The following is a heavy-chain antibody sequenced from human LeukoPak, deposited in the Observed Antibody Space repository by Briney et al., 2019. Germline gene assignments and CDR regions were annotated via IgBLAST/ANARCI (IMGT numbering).Heavy chain of an antibody. CDR2: IYFSGST. CDR1: GFTFSDYY. V-gene: IGHV4-59*05. J-gene: IGHJ5*02. CDR3: ASLLVPGRFDP. Sequence: GSLRLSCAASGFTFSDYYMSWIRQAPGKGLEWIGSIYFSGSTYDNPSLKSRVTISVDTSKNQLSLKLSSVTAADTAVYYCASLLVPGRFDPWGQGTLVTVSS. D-gene: IGHD2-2*01.